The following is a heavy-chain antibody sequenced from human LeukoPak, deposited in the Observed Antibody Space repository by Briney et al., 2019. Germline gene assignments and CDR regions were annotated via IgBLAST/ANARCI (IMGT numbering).Heavy chain of an antibody. D-gene: IGHD1-26*01. J-gene: IGHJ4*02. CDR1: GFTFSSYA. CDR2: ISGSGGST. V-gene: IGHV3-23*01. CDR3: ARREGATRKVFGY. Sequence: PGGSLRLSCAASGFTFSSYAMSWVRQAPGKGLEWVSAISGSGGSTYYADSVKGRFTISRDNSKNTLYLQMNSLRADDTAVYYCARREGATRKVFGYWGQGTLVTVSS.